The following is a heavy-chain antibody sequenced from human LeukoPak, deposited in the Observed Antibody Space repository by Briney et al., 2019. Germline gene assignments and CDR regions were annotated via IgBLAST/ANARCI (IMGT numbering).Heavy chain of an antibody. CDR1: GGFISSSSYY. D-gene: IGHD1-26*01. J-gene: IGHJ4*02. Sequence: SETPSLTCTASGGFISSSSYYWGWIRQPPGKGLEWIASIHYSGNTYYNPSLKSRVTISVDTSKNQFSLKLSSVTAADTAVYYCAREVGTTNYFDYWGQGTLVTVSS. CDR2: IHYSGNT. CDR3: AREVGTTNYFDY. V-gene: IGHV4-39*02.